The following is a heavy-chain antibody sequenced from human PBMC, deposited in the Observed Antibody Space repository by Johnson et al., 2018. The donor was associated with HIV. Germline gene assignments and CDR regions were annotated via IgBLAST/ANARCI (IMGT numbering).Heavy chain of an antibody. CDR1: GFTFDDYA. D-gene: IGHD1-7*01. Sequence: VQLVESGGGLIQPGRSLRLSCAASGFTFDDYAMHWVRQAPGKGLEWVSGISWNSGSIGYADSVKGRFTISRDNAKNSLYLQMNSLRAEDTAVYYCARAPQTYNWNYMMAFDMWGQGTMVTVSP. CDR3: ARAPQTYNWNYMMAFDM. J-gene: IGHJ3*02. CDR2: ISWNSGSI. V-gene: IGHV3-9*01.